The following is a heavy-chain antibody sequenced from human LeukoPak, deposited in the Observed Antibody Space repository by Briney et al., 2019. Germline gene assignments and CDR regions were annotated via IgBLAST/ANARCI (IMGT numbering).Heavy chain of an antibody. J-gene: IGHJ3*02. CDR2: INPNSGGT. Sequence: ASVKVSCKASGYTFTGYYMHWVRQAPGQGLEWMGWINPNSGGTNYAQKFQGRVTMTRDTSISTAYMELSRLRSDDTAVYYCARAEELRWLVPDPFDIWGQGTMVTVSS. CDR3: ARAEELRWLVPDPFDI. D-gene: IGHD6-19*01. V-gene: IGHV1-2*02. CDR1: GYTFTGYY.